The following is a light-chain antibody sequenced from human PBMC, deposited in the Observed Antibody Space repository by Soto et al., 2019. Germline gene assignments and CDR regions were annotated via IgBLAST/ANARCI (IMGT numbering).Light chain of an antibody. CDR2: AAR. V-gene: IGKV1-39*01. J-gene: IGKJ2*01. Sequence: DIQLTQSPSSLSSSVGDRITISCRASQSSSRNLNWYQQMPGKAPNLLIYAARDLQSGVPGRFSGSGSVTEINLTISSLQPEELATYYCPQSHSTSYTFGQGTKQEI. CDR3: PQSHSTSYT. CDR1: QSSSRN.